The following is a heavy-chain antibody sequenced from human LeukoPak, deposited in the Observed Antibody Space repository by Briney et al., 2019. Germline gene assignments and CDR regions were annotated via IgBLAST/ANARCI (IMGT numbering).Heavy chain of an antibody. Sequence: SETLSLTCTVSGGSISSSSYYWGWIRQPPGKGLEWIGSIYYSGSTYYNPSLKSRATISEDTSKNQFSLKLSSVTAADTAVYYCATDYGVSLWGQGTLVTVSS. V-gene: IGHV4-39*01. CDR3: ATDYGVSL. J-gene: IGHJ4*02. CDR2: IYYSGST. CDR1: GGSISSSSYY. D-gene: IGHD4-17*01.